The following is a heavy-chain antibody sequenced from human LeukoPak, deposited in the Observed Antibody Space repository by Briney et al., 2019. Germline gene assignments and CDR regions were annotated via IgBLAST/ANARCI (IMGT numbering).Heavy chain of an antibody. CDR3: AKYSDRSGYYFSLPRALDY. CDR1: GFTFSSYA. V-gene: IGHV3-23*01. Sequence: GGSLRLSCAASGFTFSSYAMSWVRQAPGKGLEWVSAISCSGGSTYYADSVKGRLTISRDNSKNTLYLQMNSLRAEDTAVYYCAKYSDRSGYYFSLPRALDYWGQGTLVTVSS. CDR2: ISCSGGST. D-gene: IGHD3-22*01. J-gene: IGHJ4*02.